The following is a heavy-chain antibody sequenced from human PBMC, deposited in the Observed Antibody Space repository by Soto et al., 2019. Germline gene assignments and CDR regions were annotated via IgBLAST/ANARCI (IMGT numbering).Heavy chain of an antibody. CDR3: ARLGRAVAGTGY. J-gene: IGHJ4*02. CDR2: IYYSGST. CDR1: GGSISSSSYY. V-gene: IGHV4-39*01. D-gene: IGHD6-19*01. Sequence: SETLSLTCTVSGGSISSSSYYWGWIRQPPGKGLEWIGSIYYSGSTYYNPSLKSRVTISVDTSKNQFSLKLSSVTAADTAVYYCARLGRAVAGTGYWGQGTLVTVSS.